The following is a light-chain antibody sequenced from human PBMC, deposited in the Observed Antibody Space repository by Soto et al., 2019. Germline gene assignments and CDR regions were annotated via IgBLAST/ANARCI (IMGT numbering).Light chain of an antibody. V-gene: IGKV3-11*01. CDR3: QQQSNF. CDR2: DAS. J-gene: IGKJ3*01. Sequence: DIVLTQSPATLSLSPGERATLSCRASQSVSRKLAWYQQKPGQAPRLLIYDASNRATGIPARFSGSGSGTDFTLTISSLEPEDFAIYYCQQQSNFFGPGTKVDIK. CDR1: QSVSRK.